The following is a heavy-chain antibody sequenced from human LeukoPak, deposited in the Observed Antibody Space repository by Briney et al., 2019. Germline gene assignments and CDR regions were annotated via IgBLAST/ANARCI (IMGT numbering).Heavy chain of an antibody. Sequence: PRGSLRPSRAPSGFTPSSYGMHWVRHAPGEGLGRGAVTWNDGSNKYYADSVKGRFTISRDNSKNTLYLQMNSLRAEDTAVYYCAKTTGAVTTWDNWFDPWGQGTLVTVSS. V-gene: IGHV3-33*06. J-gene: IGHJ5*02. CDR2: TWNDGSNK. D-gene: IGHD4-17*01. CDR3: AKTTGAVTTWDNWFDP. CDR1: GFTPSSYG.